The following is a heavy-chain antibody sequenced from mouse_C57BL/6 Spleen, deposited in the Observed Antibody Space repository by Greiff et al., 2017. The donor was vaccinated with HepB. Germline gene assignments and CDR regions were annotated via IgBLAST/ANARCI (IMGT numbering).Heavy chain of an antibody. CDR3: ANYAMDY. V-gene: IGHV1-82*01. CDR1: GYAFSSSW. Sequence: QVQLKESGPELVKPGASVKISCKASGYAFSSSWMNWVKQRPGKGLEWIGRIYPGDGDTNYNGKFKGKATLTADKSSSTAYMQLSSLTSEDSAVYFCANYAMDYWGQGTSVTVSS. CDR2: IYPGDGDT. J-gene: IGHJ4*01.